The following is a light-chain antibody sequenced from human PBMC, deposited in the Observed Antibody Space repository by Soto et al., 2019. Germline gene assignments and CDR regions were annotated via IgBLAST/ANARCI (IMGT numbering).Light chain of an antibody. CDR2: EVG. CDR3: CSYASGSIYV. J-gene: IGLJ1*01. CDR1: SSDVGAFNY. V-gene: IGLV2-14*01. Sequence: QSALTQPASVSGSPGQSITISCTGTSSDVGAFNYVSWYLQYPGKAPKLMIYEVGNRPSGVSNRFSDSKSGNTASLTISGLQAEDEADYYCCSYASGSIYVFGTGTKLTVL.